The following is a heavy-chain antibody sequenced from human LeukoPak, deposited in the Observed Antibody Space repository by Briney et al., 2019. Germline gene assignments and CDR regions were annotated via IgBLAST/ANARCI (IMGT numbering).Heavy chain of an antibody. Sequence: GGSLRLSCAASGFTFDDYAMHWVRQAPGKGLEWVSGISGSGGSTYYADSVKGRFTISRDNSKNTLYLQMNSLRAEDTAVYYCAKVSPYYFDYWGQGTLVTVSS. V-gene: IGHV3-23*01. CDR2: ISGSGGST. CDR3: AKVSPYYFDY. J-gene: IGHJ4*02. CDR1: GFTFDDYA.